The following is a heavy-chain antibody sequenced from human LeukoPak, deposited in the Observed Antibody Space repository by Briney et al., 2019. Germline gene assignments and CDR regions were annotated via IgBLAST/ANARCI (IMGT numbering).Heavy chain of an antibody. V-gene: IGHV3-23*01. J-gene: IGHJ4*02. D-gene: IGHD2-21*01. CDR3: ARAPVTSCRGAYCYPFDY. CDR2: TSSSDAGT. Sequence: GGSLRLSCAASGFTFSSYGMSWVRQAPGKGLEWVSATSSSDAGTYHADSVRGRFTISRDNSKNTLYLQMNSLRVEDAAVYYCARAPVTSCRGAYCYPFDYWGQGTLVTVSS. CDR1: GFTFSSYG.